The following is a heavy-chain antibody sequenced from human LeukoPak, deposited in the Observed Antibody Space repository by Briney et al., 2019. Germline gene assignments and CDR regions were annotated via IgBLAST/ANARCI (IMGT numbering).Heavy chain of an antibody. J-gene: IGHJ4*02. CDR3: AKDRHGDYTSDY. CDR1: GSIFGSYG. Sequence: GGSLGLSCAASGSIFGSYGMHWIRQAPVKGLEWVAFTPYHGVSRYYTESVKGRFTISRDNSKSTLYLQMNSLRIEDTAVYYCAKDRHGDYTSDYWGQGTLVIVSS. D-gene: IGHD4-17*01. V-gene: IGHV3-30*02. CDR2: TPYHGVSR.